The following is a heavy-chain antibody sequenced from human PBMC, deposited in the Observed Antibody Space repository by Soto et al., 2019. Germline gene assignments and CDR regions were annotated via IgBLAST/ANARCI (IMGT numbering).Heavy chain of an antibody. V-gene: IGHV3-23*01. CDR3: AKARYYDILTGYSY. J-gene: IGHJ4*02. D-gene: IGHD3-9*01. CDR1: GFTFSSYA. Sequence: PVGSLRLSCAASGFTFSSYAMSWVRQAPGKGLEWVSAVSGSGGSTYYADSVKGRFTISRDNSKNTLYLQMNSLRAEDTAVYYCAKARYYDILTGYSYWGQGTLVTVSS. CDR2: VSGSGGST.